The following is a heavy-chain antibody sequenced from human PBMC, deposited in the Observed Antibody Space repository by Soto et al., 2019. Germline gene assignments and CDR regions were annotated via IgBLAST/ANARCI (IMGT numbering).Heavy chain of an antibody. CDR3: ARSYDFLGCYMAFGNQIYS. Sequence: PVGFLRFSCAASGFIFISYAMNWVSQRPGRGTEWLAVLSTDVRTAYYEYSVRGRFSISRDNSNSSLFLQMNGLRPEDTAVYYCARSYDFLGCYMAFGNQIYSWGQGT. CDR1: GFIFISYA. V-gene: IGHV3-30*04. J-gene: IGHJ4*02. CDR2: LSTDVRTA. D-gene: IGHD3-3*01.